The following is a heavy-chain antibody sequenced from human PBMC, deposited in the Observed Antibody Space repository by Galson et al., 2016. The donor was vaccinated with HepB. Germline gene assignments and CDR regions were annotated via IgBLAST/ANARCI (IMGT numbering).Heavy chain of an antibody. CDR1: GFTVNNFAI. D-gene: IGHD3-22*01. CDR2: IYHSGTT. V-gene: IGHV4-4*01. CDR3: ARREWLLLVNGFDF. J-gene: IGHJ2*01. Sequence: SLRLSCAASGFTVNNFAILWVRQAPGKGLEWIGEIYHSGTTNYNPSLKSRVILSVDKSKNHFSLILTSVTAADTAVYFCARREWLLLVNGFDFWGRGTLVTVSS.